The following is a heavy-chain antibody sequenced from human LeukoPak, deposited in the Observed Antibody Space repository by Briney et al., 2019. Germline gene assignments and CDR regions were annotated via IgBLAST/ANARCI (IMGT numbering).Heavy chain of an antibody. Sequence: SETLSLTCTVSGGSISSGGYYWSWIRQHPGKGLEWIGYIYYSGSTYYNPSLKSRVTISVDTSKNQFSLKLSSVTAADTAVYYCARGSSSYYYPDYFDYWGQGTLVTVSS. CDR1: GGSISSGGYY. CDR2: IYYSGST. D-gene: IGHD3-22*01. J-gene: IGHJ4*02. V-gene: IGHV4-31*03. CDR3: ARGSSSYYYPDYFDY.